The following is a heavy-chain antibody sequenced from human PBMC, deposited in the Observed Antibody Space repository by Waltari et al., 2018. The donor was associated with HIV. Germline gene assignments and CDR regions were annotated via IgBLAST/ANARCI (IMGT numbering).Heavy chain of an antibody. V-gene: IGHV4-39*01. CDR3: ARHPEGSGSPNLYFDY. CDR2: IYYSGST. CDR1: GGSISSSSYY. J-gene: IGHJ4*02. Sequence: QLQLQESGPGLVKPSETLSLTCTVSGGSISSSSYYWGWIRQPPGKGLEWIGSIYYSGSTYYNPSLKSRVTISVDTSKNQFSLKLSSVTAADTAVYYCARHPEGSGSPNLYFDYWGQGTLVTVSS. D-gene: IGHD3-10*01.